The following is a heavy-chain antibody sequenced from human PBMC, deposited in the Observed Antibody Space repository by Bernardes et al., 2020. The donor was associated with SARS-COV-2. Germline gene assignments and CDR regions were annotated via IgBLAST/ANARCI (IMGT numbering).Heavy chain of an antibody. J-gene: IGHJ6*02. CDR3: AAPRFVVGMDV. Sequence: GGSLRLSCAASGFTFSSYSMNWVRQAPGKGLEWVSYISSSSSTIYYADSVKGRFTISRDNAKNTLYLQMNSLRAEDTAVYYCAAPRFVVGMDVWGQGTTGT. CDR1: GFTFSSYS. CDR2: ISSSSSTI. V-gene: IGHV3-48*01. D-gene: IGHD3-3*01.